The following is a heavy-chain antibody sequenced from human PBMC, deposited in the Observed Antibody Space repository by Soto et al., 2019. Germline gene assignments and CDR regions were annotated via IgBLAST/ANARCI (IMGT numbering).Heavy chain of an antibody. Sequence: QLRLQESGPGLVKPSETLSLTCTVSGGSISISSYYWGWIRQPPGKGLEWIGSIYHSGRTYYNPSLNSRVTISVDTSKNQFSLNLSSVTAADTAVYYCARHGGSSWWLYFDSWGQGTLVTVSS. CDR3: ARHGGSSWWLYFDS. V-gene: IGHV4-39*01. CDR2: IYHSGRT. D-gene: IGHD6-13*01. CDR1: GGSISISSYY. J-gene: IGHJ4*02.